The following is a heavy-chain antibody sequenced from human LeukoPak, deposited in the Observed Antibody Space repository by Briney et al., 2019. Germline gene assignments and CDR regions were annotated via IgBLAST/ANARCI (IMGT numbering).Heavy chain of an antibody. CDR2: ISYDGSNK. CDR1: GFTFSSYA. CDR3: ARGGYYFDY. Sequence: GGSLRLSCAASGFTFSSYAMHWVRQAPGKGLEWVAVISYDGSNKYYADSVKGRFTISRDNSKNTLYLQMNSLRAEDTAVYYCARGGYYFDYWGQGTLVTVSS. D-gene: IGHD1-26*01. V-gene: IGHV3-30-3*01. J-gene: IGHJ4*02.